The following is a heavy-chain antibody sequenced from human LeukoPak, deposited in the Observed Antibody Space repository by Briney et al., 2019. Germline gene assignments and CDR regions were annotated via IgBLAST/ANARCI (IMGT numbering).Heavy chain of an antibody. Sequence: SVKVSCKASGGRFSYYALTWVRQAPGQGFEWMGGIIPIFGTTNYAQKFQGRVTFTADESTTTAYMGLSSLRFEDTAVYYCGRGPLKQQLVKPDPDYYYYMDVWGNGTTVTVSS. V-gene: IGHV1-69*13. D-gene: IGHD6-13*01. CDR3: GRGPLKQQLVKPDPDYYYYMDV. J-gene: IGHJ6*03. CDR2: IIPIFGTT. CDR1: GGRFSYYA.